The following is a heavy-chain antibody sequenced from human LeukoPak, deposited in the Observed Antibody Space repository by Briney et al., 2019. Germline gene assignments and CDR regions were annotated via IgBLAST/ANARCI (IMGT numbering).Heavy chain of an antibody. Sequence: SETLSLTCAVYGGSFSGYYWSWIRQPPGKGLEWIGYIYYSGSTNYNPSLKSRVTISVDTSKNQFSLKLSSVTAADTAVYYCARLIYGAFDYWGQGTLVTVSS. D-gene: IGHD1-26*01. J-gene: IGHJ4*02. V-gene: IGHV4-59*01. CDR2: IYYSGST. CDR1: GGSFSGYY. CDR3: ARLIYGAFDY.